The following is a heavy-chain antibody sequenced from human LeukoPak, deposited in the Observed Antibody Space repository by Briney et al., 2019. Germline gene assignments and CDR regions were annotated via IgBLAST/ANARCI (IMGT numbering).Heavy chain of an antibody. CDR3: ARCVSGYDLGGRYHYMDV. Sequence: GGSLRLSCAASGFTFSDYYMSWIRQAPGKGLEWVSYISSSGSTIYYADSVKGRFTISRDNAKNSLYLQMNSLRADDTAVYYCARCVSGYDLGGRYHYMDVWGQGTTLTVSS. D-gene: IGHD5-12*01. J-gene: IGHJ6*02. CDR1: GFTFSDYY. V-gene: IGHV3-11*01. CDR2: ISSSGSTI.